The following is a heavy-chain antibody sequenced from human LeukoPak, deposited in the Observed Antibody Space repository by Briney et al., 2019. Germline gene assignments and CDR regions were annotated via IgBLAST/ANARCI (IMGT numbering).Heavy chain of an antibody. Sequence: ASVKVSCKASGYTFTSYDINWVRQANGQGLEWMGWMNPNSGNTGYAQKFQGRVTMTRNTSISTAYMELSSLRSEDTAVYYCARYVWGSQREDYWGQGTLVTVSS. D-gene: IGHD3-16*01. CDR2: MNPNSGNT. CDR1: GYTFTSYD. J-gene: IGHJ4*02. CDR3: ARYVWGSQREDY. V-gene: IGHV1-8*01.